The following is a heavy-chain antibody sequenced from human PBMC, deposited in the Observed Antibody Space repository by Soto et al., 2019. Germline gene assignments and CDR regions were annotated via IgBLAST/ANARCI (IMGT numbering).Heavy chain of an antibody. V-gene: IGHV3-21*01. CDR2: ITSSSSYI. CDR1: GFSFRSYT. D-gene: IGHD6-19*01. J-gene: IGHJ6*02. Sequence: EVQLVESGGGLVKPGGSLRLSCAASGFSFRSYTMNWVRQAPGKGLEWVSSITSSSSYIYYSDSVQGRFTISRDNAKNSLYLQMNSLRAEDTAVYYCARETISVSGTASYGMDVWGQGTTVTVSS. CDR3: ARETISVSGTASYGMDV.